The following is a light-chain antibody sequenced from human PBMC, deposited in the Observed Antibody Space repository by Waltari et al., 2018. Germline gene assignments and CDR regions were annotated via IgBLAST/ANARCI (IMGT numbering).Light chain of an antibody. CDR1: SSDVGTYNS. CDR3: NSYSSSSSLVL. J-gene: IGLJ2*01. V-gene: IGLV2-14*03. Sequence: QSALTQPASVSGSPGQSITISCTGTSSDVGTYNSVPWYQQHPGKAPKLMIYDVSNRPSGVSDRFSGSKSGNTASLTISGLQAEDEADYYCNSYSSSSSLVLFGGGTKLTVV. CDR2: DVS.